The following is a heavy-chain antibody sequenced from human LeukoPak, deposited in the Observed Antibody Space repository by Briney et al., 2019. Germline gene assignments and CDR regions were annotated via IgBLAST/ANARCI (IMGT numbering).Heavy chain of an antibody. V-gene: IGHV3-30*02. J-gene: IGHJ4*02. CDR1: GFTFSSYG. CDR3: AKSATVKAPFDY. CDR2: IWYDGSNK. D-gene: IGHD4-17*01. Sequence: PGGSLRLSCAASGFTFSSYGMHWVRQAPGKGLEWVAVIWYDGSNKYYADSVKGRFTISRDNSKNTLYLQMNSLRAEDTAVYYCAKSATVKAPFDYWGQGTLVTVSS.